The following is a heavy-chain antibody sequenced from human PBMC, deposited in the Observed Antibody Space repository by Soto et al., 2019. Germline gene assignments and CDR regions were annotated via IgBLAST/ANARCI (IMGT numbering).Heavy chain of an antibody. D-gene: IGHD1-20*01. J-gene: IGHJ4*02. CDR3: VRDIIPDGYVDY. CDR1: GGSISSGGYY. Sequence: SETLSLTCTVSGGSISSGGYYWSWIRQHPGKGLEWIGYIYYSGSTYYNPSLKSRVTISVDTSKNHFSMKLSSVTAADTAVYYGVRDIIPDGYVDYWGQAILVNVSS. CDR2: IYYSGST. V-gene: IGHV4-31*03.